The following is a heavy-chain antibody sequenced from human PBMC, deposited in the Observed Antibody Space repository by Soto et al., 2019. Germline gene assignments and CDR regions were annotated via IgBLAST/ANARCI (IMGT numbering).Heavy chain of an antibody. V-gene: IGHV1-69*01. CDR3: ARAADGDYYYYGMDV. CDR1: GGTLSIYA. Sequence: QVHLVQSGAEVKKPGSSVRVSCKASGGTLSIYAISWVRQAPGQGLEWMGGIIAFYGTINYAQKFQGRVKSTADDSTSTAYMELTSLRSEDTAVYYGARAADGDYYYYGMDVWGQGTTVIVSS. J-gene: IGHJ6*02. D-gene: IGHD4-17*01. CDR2: IIAFYGTI.